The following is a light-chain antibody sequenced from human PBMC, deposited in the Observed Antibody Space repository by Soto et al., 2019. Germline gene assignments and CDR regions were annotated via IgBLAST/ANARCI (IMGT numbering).Light chain of an antibody. J-gene: IGLJ1*01. CDR2: DVS. CDR1: SSDVGGYNY. V-gene: IGLV2-14*03. Sequence: QSVLTQPASVSGSPGQSTTISCTGTSSDVGGYNYVSWYQHHPGKAPKLLIYDVSNRPSGISNRFSGSKSDNTAYLTISGLQPEDEADYYCSSYTTSNTRQIVFGTGTKVTVL. CDR3: SSYTTSNTRQIV.